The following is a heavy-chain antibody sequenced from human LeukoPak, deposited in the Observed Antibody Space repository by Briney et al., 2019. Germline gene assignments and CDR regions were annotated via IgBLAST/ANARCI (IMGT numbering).Heavy chain of an antibody. CDR3: ARENGFCSGGRCYQGAFDI. CDR1: GYTFSSYS. J-gene: IGHJ3*02. D-gene: IGHD2-15*01. CDR2: ISNCGTI. V-gene: IGHV3-48*01. Sequence: GGSLRLSCAASGYTFSSYSMIWVRQAPGKGLQRLSFISNCGTIYYADSVKGRITISRDDAKNSLYLQINSLGAEDTAVYYCARENGFCSGGRCYQGAFDIWGQGTIITVSS.